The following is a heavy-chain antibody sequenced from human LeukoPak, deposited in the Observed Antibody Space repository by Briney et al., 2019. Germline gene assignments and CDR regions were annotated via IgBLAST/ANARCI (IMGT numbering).Heavy chain of an antibody. CDR1: GGTFISYS. V-gene: IGHV1-69*06. Sequence: SLKVSCKASGGTFISYSISWVRQAPGQRLEWMGGIIPMFGSANYAQKFQGRVTITADKSTSTAYMELSSLRDEDTAVYYCARDRGEVRGVISFDNYYHMDVWGKGTTVTVTS. CDR2: IIPMFGSA. J-gene: IGHJ6*03. D-gene: IGHD3-10*01. CDR3: ARDRGEVRGVISFDNYYHMDV.